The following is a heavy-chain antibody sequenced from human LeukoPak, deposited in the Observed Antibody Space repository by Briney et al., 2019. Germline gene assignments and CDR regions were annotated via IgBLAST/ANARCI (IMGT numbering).Heavy chain of an antibody. Sequence: GGSLRLSCAASGFTFSSYAMHWVRQAPGKGLEWVAVISYDGSNKYYADSVKGRFTISRDNSKNTLYLQMNSLRAEDTAVYYCARPQYYDSSGYYSYRGYYYYGMDVWGQGTTVTVSS. V-gene: IGHV3-30-3*01. D-gene: IGHD3-22*01. CDR2: ISYDGSNK. J-gene: IGHJ6*02. CDR1: GFTFSSYA. CDR3: ARPQYYDSSGYYSYRGYYYYGMDV.